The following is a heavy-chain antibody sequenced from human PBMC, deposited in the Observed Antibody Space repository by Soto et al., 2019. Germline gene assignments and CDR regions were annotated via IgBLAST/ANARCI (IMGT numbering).Heavy chain of an antibody. V-gene: IGHV4-30-4*01. Sequence: SETLSLTCTVSGGSISSGDYYWSWIRQPPGKGLEWIGYIYYSGSTYYNPSLKSRVTISVDTSKNQFSLKLSSVTAADTAVYYCARGADGSGYDFDYWGQGTLVTVSS. CDR2: IYYSGST. CDR3: ARGADGSGYDFDY. J-gene: IGHJ4*02. D-gene: IGHD3-22*01. CDR1: GGSISSGDYY.